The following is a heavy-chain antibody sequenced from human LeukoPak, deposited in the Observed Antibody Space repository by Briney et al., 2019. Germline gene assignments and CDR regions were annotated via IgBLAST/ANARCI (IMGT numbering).Heavy chain of an antibody. Sequence: KTSETLSLTCTVSGGSISSYYWTWIRQPAGKGLEWIGRISTSESTNYNPSLKSRVTMSVDTSKNQFSLKLSSVTAADTAVYYCVRGDQLGIFDYWGQGTLVTVSS. D-gene: IGHD7-27*01. J-gene: IGHJ4*02. CDR1: GGSISSYY. CDR2: ISTSEST. CDR3: VRGDQLGIFDY. V-gene: IGHV4-4*07.